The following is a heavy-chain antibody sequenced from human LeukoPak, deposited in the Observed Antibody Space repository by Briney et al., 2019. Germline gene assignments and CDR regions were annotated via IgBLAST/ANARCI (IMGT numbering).Heavy chain of an antibody. D-gene: IGHD3-9*01. CDR3: AKDASRYYDILTGYHDY. CDR2: ISYDGSNK. CDR1: GFTFSSYG. Sequence: QAGGSLRLSCAASGFTFSSYGMHWVRQAPGKGLEWVAVISYDGSNKYYADSVKGRFTISRDNSKNTLYLQMNSLRAEDTAVYYCAKDASRYYDILTGYHDYWGQGTLVTVSS. V-gene: IGHV3-30*18. J-gene: IGHJ4*02.